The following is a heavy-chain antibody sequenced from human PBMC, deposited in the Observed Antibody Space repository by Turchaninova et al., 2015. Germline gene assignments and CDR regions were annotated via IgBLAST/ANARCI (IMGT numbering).Heavy chain of an antibody. J-gene: IGHJ4*02. V-gene: IGHV3-49*04. CDR3: TREGNMASKFGFCPL. Sequence: VQLVESGGGLAQPGRSLRLSCTSSGFTFGDYALSWVRQAPGNGLEWVGFIRSRAYGGTTEYAASVKGRFTISRDDSNSIAYLQMNSLKTEDTGVYFCTREGNMASKFGFCPLWGQGTLVTVSS. CDR2: IRSRAYGGTT. D-gene: IGHD5-24*01. CDR1: GFTFGDYA.